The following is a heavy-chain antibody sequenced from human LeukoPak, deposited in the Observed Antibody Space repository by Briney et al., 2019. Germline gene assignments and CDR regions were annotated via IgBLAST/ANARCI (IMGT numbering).Heavy chain of an antibody. D-gene: IGHD6-6*01. J-gene: IGHJ5*02. CDR1: GFTFSSYS. Sequence: GGSLRLSCAASGFTFSSYSMNWVRQAPGKGLEWVSSISSSSSYIYYADSVKGRFTISRDNAKNSLYLQMNSLRAEDTAVYYRARVREQLTNNWFDPWGQGTLVTVSS. V-gene: IGHV3-21*01. CDR2: ISSSSSYI. CDR3: ARVREQLTNNWFDP.